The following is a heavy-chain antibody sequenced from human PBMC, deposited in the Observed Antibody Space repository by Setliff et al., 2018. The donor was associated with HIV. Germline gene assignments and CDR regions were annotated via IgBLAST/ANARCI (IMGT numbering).Heavy chain of an antibody. D-gene: IGHD3-10*01. Sequence: SETLSLTCAVYNTSVSGYYWTWIRQSPGRGLEWIGEINQSGGTDYNPSLRSRVYMSLDTSKNQFSLKLLPVTAADSAVYYCARGLGITMVRGIRTFDPWGQGTQVTVSS. CDR1: NTSVSGYY. V-gene: IGHV4-34*01. J-gene: IGHJ5*02. CDR3: ARGLGITMVRGIRTFDP. CDR2: INQSGGT.